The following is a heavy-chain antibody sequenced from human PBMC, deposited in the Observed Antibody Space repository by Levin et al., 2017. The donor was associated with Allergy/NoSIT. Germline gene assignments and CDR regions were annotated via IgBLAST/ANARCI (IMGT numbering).Heavy chain of an antibody. D-gene: IGHD4-17*01. Sequence: SCVASGFTFSDYHMSWMRRAPGRGLEWVSYISGSGNDKYYADSVKGRFSISRDNAKNSLTLQMDSLRAEDTAQYYCAWLYGDYVAFWGQGTLVSVSS. V-gene: IGHV3-11*01. CDR2: ISGSGNDK. J-gene: IGHJ4*02. CDR1: GFTFSDYH. CDR3: AWLYGDYVAF.